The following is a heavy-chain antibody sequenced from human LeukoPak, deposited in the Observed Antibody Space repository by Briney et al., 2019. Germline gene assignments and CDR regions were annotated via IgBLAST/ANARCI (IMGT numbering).Heavy chain of an antibody. D-gene: IGHD1-26*01. CDR2: IKPDGSLI. Sequence: GGSLRLSCAASGFTFSSYWMTWVRQGPGKGLEWVANIKPDGSLIYYVDSVKGRFTISRDNAKNSLNLQMNSLRAEDTAVYYCAKWELYSGFYYIDYWGQGTLATVSS. CDR1: GFTFSSYW. J-gene: IGHJ4*02. V-gene: IGHV3-7*01. CDR3: AKWELYSGFYYIDY.